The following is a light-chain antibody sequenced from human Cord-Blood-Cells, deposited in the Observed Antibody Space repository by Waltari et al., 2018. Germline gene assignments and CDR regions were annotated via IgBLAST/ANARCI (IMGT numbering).Light chain of an antibody. CDR1: QRVSSSY. Sequence: EIVLTQSPGTLSLSTGERATLSCRASQRVSSSYLAWYQQKPGQAPRLLIYGASSRATGIPDRFSGSGSGTDFTLTISRLEPEDFAVYYCQQYGSSYTFGQGTKLEIK. J-gene: IGKJ2*01. V-gene: IGKV3-20*01. CDR3: QQYGSSYT. CDR2: GAS.